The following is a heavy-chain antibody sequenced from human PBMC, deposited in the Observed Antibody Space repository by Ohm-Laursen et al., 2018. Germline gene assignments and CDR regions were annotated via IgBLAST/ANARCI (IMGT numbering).Heavy chain of an antibody. Sequence: GASVKVSCKASGYTFTGYYMHWVRQAPGQGLEWMGWINPNSGGTNYAQKFQGRVTMTRDTSISTAYMELSRLRSDDTAVYYCARVRFLEWSAHYYFDYWGQGTLVTVSS. D-gene: IGHD3-3*01. CDR2: INPNSGGT. CDR1: GYTFTGYY. J-gene: IGHJ4*02. CDR3: ARVRFLEWSAHYYFDY. V-gene: IGHV1-2*02.